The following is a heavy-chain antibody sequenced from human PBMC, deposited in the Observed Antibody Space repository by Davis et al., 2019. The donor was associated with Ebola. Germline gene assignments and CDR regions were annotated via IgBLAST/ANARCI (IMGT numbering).Heavy chain of an antibody. J-gene: IGHJ4*02. V-gene: IGHV3-9*01. D-gene: IGHD2-2*02. CDR1: GFAFGDYA. CDR3: AKGRTIPLALDF. Sequence: SLSLSCAGSGFAFGDYAMHWVRQAPGKGLEWVSGINWNSDSIVYADSVKGRFTISRDNAKNSLYLQMNSLRGEDTAFYYCAKGRTIPLALDFWGRGTLVTVSP. CDR2: INWNSDSI.